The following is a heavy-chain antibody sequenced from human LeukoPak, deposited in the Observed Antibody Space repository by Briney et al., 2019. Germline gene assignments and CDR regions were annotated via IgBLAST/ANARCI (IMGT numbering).Heavy chain of an antibody. CDR3: ATLEIGDYYFDY. V-gene: IGHV4-31*03. J-gene: IGHJ4*02. Sequence: SQTLSLTCTVSSGSISSSGYYCSWIRQHPGKGLEWIGCIYYSGSTYYNPSLKSRVTISVDTSKNHFSLRLSSVTAADTAVYYCATLEIGDYYFDYWGQGTLVTVSS. D-gene: IGHD2-21*01. CDR2: IYYSGST. CDR1: SGSISSSGYY.